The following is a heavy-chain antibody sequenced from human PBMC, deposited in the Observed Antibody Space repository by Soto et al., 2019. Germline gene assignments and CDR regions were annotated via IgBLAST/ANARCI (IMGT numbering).Heavy chain of an antibody. V-gene: IGHV1-8*01. J-gene: IGHJ6*03. CDR1: GYTFTXXD. CDR2: MNPNSGNT. Sequence: ASVKVSCKASGYTFTXXDIXWVRQXTGQGLEWMGWMNPNSGNTGYAQKFQGRVTMTRNTSISTAYMELSSLRSEDTAVYYCARGRWNYYYYMDVWGKGTTVTVSS. CDR3: ARGRWNYYYYMDV.